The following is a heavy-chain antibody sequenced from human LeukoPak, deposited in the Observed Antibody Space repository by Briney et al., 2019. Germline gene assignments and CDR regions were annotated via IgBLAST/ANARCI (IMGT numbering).Heavy chain of an antibody. Sequence: GGSLRLSCAASGFTFSSYAMHWVRQAPGKGLEWVAVISYDGSNKYYADSVEGRFTISRDNSKNTLYLQMNSLRAEDTAVYYCARDRVITVTNTIMDVWDQGTTVTVSS. CDR2: ISYDGSNK. D-gene: IGHD4-17*01. J-gene: IGHJ6*02. V-gene: IGHV3-30-3*01. CDR3: ARDRVITVTNTIMDV. CDR1: GFTFSSYA.